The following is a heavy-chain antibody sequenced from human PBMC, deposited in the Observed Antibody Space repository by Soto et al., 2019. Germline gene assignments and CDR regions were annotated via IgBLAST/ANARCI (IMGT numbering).Heavy chain of an antibody. D-gene: IGHD2-15*01. CDR3: ARDQDSTPSVGDAFEI. CDR2: IYYSGST. V-gene: IGHV4-31*03. CDR1: GGSISSGGYY. Sequence: QLQLQESGPGLVKPSQTLSLTCTVSGGSISSGGYYWSWIRQHPGKGLQWIGYIYYSGSTYYNPSLKRRDTLSVDASKNQFYLKRRSVTAADQAVDYCARDQDSTPSVGDAFEIWGQGTRVTVAS. J-gene: IGHJ3*02.